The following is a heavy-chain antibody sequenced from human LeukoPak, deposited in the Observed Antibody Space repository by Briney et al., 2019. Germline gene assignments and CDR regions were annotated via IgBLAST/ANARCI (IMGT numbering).Heavy chain of an antibody. J-gene: IGHJ4*02. V-gene: IGHV1-69*13. D-gene: IGHD3-9*01. Sequence: GASVKVSCKSSGYTSRTYGISWMRQAPGQGLEWMGGIIPIFGTANYAQKFQGRVTITADESTSTAYMELSSLRSEDAAVYYCARPYYDILTGYQFPYFYWGQGTLVTVSS. CDR2: IIPIFGTA. CDR3: ARPYYDILTGYQFPYFY. CDR1: GYTSRTYG.